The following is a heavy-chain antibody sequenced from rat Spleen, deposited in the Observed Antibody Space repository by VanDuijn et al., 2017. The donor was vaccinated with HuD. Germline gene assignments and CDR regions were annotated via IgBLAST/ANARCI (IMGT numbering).Heavy chain of an antibody. CDR3: AREGATVDY. D-gene: IGHD1-8*01. Sequence: EVRLQESGPGLVKPSQSLSLTCSVTDYSITSSYKWNWIRKFPGNKLEWMGYIDNAGSTNYNPSLKSRISITRDTSKNQLFLQVNSVTTEDTATYYCAREGATVDYWGQGVMVTVSS. J-gene: IGHJ2*01. CDR1: DYSITSSYK. V-gene: IGHV3-3*01. CDR2: IDNAGST.